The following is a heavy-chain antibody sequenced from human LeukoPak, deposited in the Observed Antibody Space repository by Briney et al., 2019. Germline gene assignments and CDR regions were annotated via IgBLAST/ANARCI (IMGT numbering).Heavy chain of an antibody. Sequence: PGGSLRLSCAASRFIFSSYAMSWVRQAPGKWLGWVSAISGSGGITHYADSVKGWFTIYRHTFKHPPYMQMNSLRAEDTAVYYCAKDVQVIPFYFDYWGQGTLVTVSS. V-gene: IGHV3-23*01. CDR2: ISGSGGIT. CDR1: RFIFSSYA. D-gene: IGHD3-16*02. J-gene: IGHJ4*02. CDR3: AKDVQVIPFYFDY.